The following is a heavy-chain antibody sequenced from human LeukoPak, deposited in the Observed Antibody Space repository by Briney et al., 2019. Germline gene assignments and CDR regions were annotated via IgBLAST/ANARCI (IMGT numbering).Heavy chain of an antibody. J-gene: IGHJ4*02. D-gene: IGHD2-15*01. Sequence: ASVKVSCKASGYTFTSYGISWVRQAPGQGLEWMGGIIPIFGTANYAQKFQGRVTITADESTSTAYMELSGLRSEDTAVYYCASNGGGGEQGILYYFDYWGQGTLVTVSS. V-gene: IGHV1-69*13. CDR3: ASNGGGGEQGILYYFDY. CDR2: IIPIFGTA. CDR1: GYTFTSYG.